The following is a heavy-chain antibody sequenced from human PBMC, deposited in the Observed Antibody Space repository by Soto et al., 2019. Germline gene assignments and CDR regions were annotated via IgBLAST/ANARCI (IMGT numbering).Heavy chain of an antibody. D-gene: IGHD6-13*01. J-gene: IGHJ1*01. CDR3: ARVGSTSWYEFQD. CDR2: ISTDGSST. Sequence: EVQLVESGGGLVQPGGSLRLSCAASGFTFSSHRMHWVRQAPGKGLVWVSHISTDGSSTYYADAVKGRFITSRDNAKNTLFLQMNSLRAEDTAVYYCARVGSTSWYEFQDWGQGTLVTVSS. V-gene: IGHV3-74*01. CDR1: GFTFSSHR.